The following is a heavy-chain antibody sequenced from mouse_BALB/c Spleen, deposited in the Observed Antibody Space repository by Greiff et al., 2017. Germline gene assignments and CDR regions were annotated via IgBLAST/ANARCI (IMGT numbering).Heavy chain of an antibody. Sequence: VKLVESGPGLVAPSQSLSITCTVSGFSLTSYGVHWVRQPPGKGLEWLGVIWAGGSTNYNSALMSRLSISKDNSKSQVFLKMNSLQTDDTAMYYCAREGHYYGYGTAFDYWGQGTTLTVSS. CDR2: IWAGGST. J-gene: IGHJ2*01. V-gene: IGHV2-9*02. CDR3: AREGHYYGYGTAFDY. CDR1: GFSLTSYG. D-gene: IGHD1-2*01.